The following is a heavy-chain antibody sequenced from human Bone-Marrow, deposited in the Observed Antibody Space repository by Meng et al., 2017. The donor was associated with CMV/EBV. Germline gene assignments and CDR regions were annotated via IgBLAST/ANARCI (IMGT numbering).Heavy chain of an antibody. Sequence: GGSLRLSCAASGFTFSSYGMHWVRQAPGKGLEWVAFIRYDGSNKYYADSVKGRFTISRDNSKNTLYLQMNSLRAEDTAIYSCARGRRYCSSISCQTYFDYWGQGTLVTVSS. D-gene: IGHD2-2*01. J-gene: IGHJ4*02. CDR1: GFTFSSYG. CDR2: IRYDGSNK. V-gene: IGHV3-30*02. CDR3: ARGRRYCSSISCQTYFDY.